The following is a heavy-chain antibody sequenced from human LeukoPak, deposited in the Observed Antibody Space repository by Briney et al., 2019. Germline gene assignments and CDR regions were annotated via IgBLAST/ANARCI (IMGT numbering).Heavy chain of an antibody. D-gene: IGHD3-9*01. J-gene: IGHJ4*02. V-gene: IGHV3-21*01. Sequence: GGSLRLSCAASGFTFSSYSMNWVRQAPGKGLEWVSSISSSSSSYIYYADSVKGRFTISRDNAKNSLYLQMNSLRAEDTAVYYCARGDLLRYFDWLFRPGDYWGQGTLVTVSS. CDR2: ISSSSSSYI. CDR1: GFTFSSYS. CDR3: ARGDLLRYFDWLFRPGDY.